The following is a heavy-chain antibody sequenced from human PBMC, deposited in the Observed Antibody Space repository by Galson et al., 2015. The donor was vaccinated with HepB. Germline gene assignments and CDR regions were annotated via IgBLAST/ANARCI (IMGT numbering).Heavy chain of an antibody. CDR1: GGSISGSNSY. D-gene: IGHD5-18*01. V-gene: IGHV4-39*01. CDR2: IYYSGDP. J-gene: IGHJ4*02. Sequence: SETLSLTCSVSGGSISGSNSYWAWILQPPGKGLEWIGSIYYSGDPHYNPSLKSRVTISVDPSKDQFSLHLSSVTAADTAAYYCARHVDTVMGGPYYFDFWGQGALVTVSS. CDR3: ARHVDTVMGGPYYFDF.